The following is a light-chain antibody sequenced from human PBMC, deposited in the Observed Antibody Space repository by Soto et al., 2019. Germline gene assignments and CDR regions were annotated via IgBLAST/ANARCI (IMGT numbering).Light chain of an antibody. V-gene: IGKV3-11*01. J-gene: IGKJ5*01. CDR1: HSVTTH. CDR3: QQRSESIT. Sequence: EIVLTQSPGTLSLSPGEIATLSCWASHSVTTHLAWFQQRPGQTPRLLIYEASTRAPGIPARFSGSGSGADFSLNISSLEAEDFAVYYCQQRSESITFGQGTRLEIK. CDR2: EAS.